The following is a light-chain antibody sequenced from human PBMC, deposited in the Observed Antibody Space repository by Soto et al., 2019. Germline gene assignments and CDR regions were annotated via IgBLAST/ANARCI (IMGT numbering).Light chain of an antibody. CDR2: EVT. V-gene: IGLV2-11*01. CDR1: SSDVGNFNY. J-gene: IGLJ1*01. Sequence: QSVLTQPRSVSGSPGQSVIISCTGSSSDVGNFNYVSWYQQHPGKAPKLIIYEVTKWPSGVPDRFSGSKSGNTASLTISGLQAEDEADYYCSSYAGTYTWVFGTGTKLTVL. CDR3: SSYAGTYTWV.